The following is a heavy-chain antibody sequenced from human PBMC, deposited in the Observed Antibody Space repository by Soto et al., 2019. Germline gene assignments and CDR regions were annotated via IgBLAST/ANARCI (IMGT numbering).Heavy chain of an antibody. D-gene: IGHD2-15*01. CDR2: VNPSGGST. J-gene: IGHJ1*01. Sequence: QVQLVQSGAEVKKPGASVKVSCKASGYIFTAYSMHWVRQAPGQGLEWMGVVNPSGGSTNYAQKFQGSITMTRNTSTSTVYMDLSSLTSEETDVYYCAREENCSDGICYSEYFKRWGQGTMVTVS. CDR3: AREENCSDGICYSEYFKR. V-gene: IGHV1-46*01. CDR1: GYIFTAYS.